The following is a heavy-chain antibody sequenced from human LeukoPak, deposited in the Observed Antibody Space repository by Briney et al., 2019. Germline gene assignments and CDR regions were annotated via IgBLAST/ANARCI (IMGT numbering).Heavy chain of an antibody. Sequence: GSSVKVSCKASGGTFSSYAISWVRQAPGQGLEWMGRIILILGIANYAQKFQGRVTITADKSTSTAYMELSSLRSEDTAVYYCARGQIVVVVAATPAFYYYGMDVWGQGTTVTVSS. V-gene: IGHV1-69*04. D-gene: IGHD2-15*01. J-gene: IGHJ6*02. CDR3: ARGQIVVVVAATPAFYYYGMDV. CDR1: GGTFSSYA. CDR2: IILILGIA.